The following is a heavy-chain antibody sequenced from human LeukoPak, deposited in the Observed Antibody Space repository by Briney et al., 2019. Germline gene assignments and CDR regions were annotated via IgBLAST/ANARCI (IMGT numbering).Heavy chain of an antibody. D-gene: IGHD5-18*01. J-gene: IGHJ4*02. CDR1: GFTFGDYA. CDR2: ISSSSSYI. CDR3: ARSVDTAMAIDY. V-gene: IGHV3-21*01. Sequence: GGSLRLSCTASGFTFGDYAMSWFRQAPGKGLEWVSSISSSSSYIYYADSVKGRFTISRDNAKNSLYLQMNSLRAEDTAVYYCARSVDTAMAIDYWGQGTLVTVSS.